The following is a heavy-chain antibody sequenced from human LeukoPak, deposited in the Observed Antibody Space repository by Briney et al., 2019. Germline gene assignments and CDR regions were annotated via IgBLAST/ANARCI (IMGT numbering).Heavy chain of an antibody. J-gene: IGHJ3*02. D-gene: IGHD1-7*01. CDR3: ASYNWNYVMAFDI. V-gene: IGHV4-4*07. CDR2: IYTSGST. CDR1: GGSISSYY. Sequence: SETLSLTCTVSGGSISSYYWSWIRQPAGKGLEWIGRIYTSGSTNYNPSLKSRVTMSVDTSKNQFSLKLSSVTAADTAVYYCASYNWNYVMAFDIWDQGTMVTVSS.